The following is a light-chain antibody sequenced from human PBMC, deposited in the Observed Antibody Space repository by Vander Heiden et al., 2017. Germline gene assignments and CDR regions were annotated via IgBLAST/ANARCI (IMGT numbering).Light chain of an antibody. CDR2: DVS. J-gene: IGLJ2*01. CDR3: SSYTSSSTLVV. CDR1: SSDVGGYNY. V-gene: IGLV2-14*01. Sequence: QSALTQPASVSGSPGQSTTISCTGTSSDVGGYNYVSWYQQHPGKAPKLMSYDVSNRPSGVSNRFSGSKSGNTASLTISGLQAEDEADYYCSSYTSSSTLVVFGGGTKLTVL.